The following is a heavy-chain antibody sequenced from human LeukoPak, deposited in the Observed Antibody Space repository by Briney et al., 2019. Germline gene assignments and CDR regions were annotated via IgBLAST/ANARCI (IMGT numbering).Heavy chain of an antibody. CDR3: AKDTSAWWYHRAYMNV. J-gene: IGHJ6*03. CDR2: ISGSGDTT. D-gene: IGHD2-15*01. V-gene: IGHV3-23*01. CDR1: GFTFSNYA. Sequence: GGSLRLSCAASGFTFSNYAMSWVRQAPGGGLEWVSAISGSGDTTFHADSVKGRFATSRDNSKNTLSLQMSGLRVEDSAVYFCAKDTSAWWYHRAYMNVWGTGTTVTVSS.